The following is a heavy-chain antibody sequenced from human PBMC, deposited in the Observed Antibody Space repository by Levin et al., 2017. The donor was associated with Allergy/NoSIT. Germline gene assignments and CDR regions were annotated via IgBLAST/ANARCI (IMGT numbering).Heavy chain of an antibody. Sequence: GESLKISCAASGFTFSKYWMLWVRQAPGKGLEWVANIKEDGSERYYLDSVKGRFTLSRDNTKNSLYLQMNSLRAEDTAVYYCAKYGSAWSEFDYWGQGTLVTVFS. V-gene: IGHV3-7*01. D-gene: IGHD6-13*01. J-gene: IGHJ4*02. CDR1: GFTFSKYW. CDR2: IKEDGSER. CDR3: AKYGSAWSEFDY.